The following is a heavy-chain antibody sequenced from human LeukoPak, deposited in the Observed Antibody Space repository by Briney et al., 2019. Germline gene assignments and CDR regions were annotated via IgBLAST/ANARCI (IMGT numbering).Heavy chain of an antibody. D-gene: IGHD6-6*01. CDR2: INPNSGGT. Sequence: ASVKVSCKASGYTFTGYYMHWVRQAPGQGFEWMGWINPNSGGTNYAQKFQGRVTMTRDTSISTAYMELSRLRSDDTAVYYCATARYSSSGRADYWGQGTLVTVSS. J-gene: IGHJ4*02. CDR3: ATARYSSSGRADY. V-gene: IGHV1-2*02. CDR1: GYTFTGYY.